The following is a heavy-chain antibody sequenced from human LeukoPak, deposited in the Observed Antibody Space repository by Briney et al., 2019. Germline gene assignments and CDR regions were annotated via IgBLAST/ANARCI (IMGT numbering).Heavy chain of an antibody. CDR2: ISGSGGST. CDR3: ARDTSLFGYSYGLNYFDY. Sequence: AGGSLRLSCAASGFTFSSYAMSWVRQAPGKGLEWVSAISGSGGSTYYADSVKGRFTISRDNSKNTLYLQMNSLRAEDTAVYYCARDTSLFGYSYGLNYFDYWGQGTLVTVSS. V-gene: IGHV3-23*01. D-gene: IGHD5-18*01. CDR1: GFTFSSYA. J-gene: IGHJ4*02.